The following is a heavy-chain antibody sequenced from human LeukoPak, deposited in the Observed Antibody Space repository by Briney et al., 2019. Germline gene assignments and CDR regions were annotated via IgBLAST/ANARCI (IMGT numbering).Heavy chain of an antibody. CDR3: ARHRYYYRSGSYYGAPYYMDV. J-gene: IGHJ6*03. CDR2: IFHSGST. V-gene: IGHV4-38-2*02. CDR1: GYSISSGYY. Sequence: SETLSLTCTVSGYSISSGYYWGWMRQPPGKGLEWIGNIFHSGSTYYNPSLKSRVTISVDTSKNQFSLKLSSVTAADTAVYYCARHRYYYRSGSYYGAPYYMDVWGKGTTVTISS. D-gene: IGHD3-10*01.